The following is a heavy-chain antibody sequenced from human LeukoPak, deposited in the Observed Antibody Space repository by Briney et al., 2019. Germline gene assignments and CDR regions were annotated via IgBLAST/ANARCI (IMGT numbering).Heavy chain of an antibody. CDR2: INPNSGGT. Sequence: ASVKVSCKASGYTFTGYYMHWVRQAPGQGLEWMGWINPNSGGTNYAQRFQGRVTMTRDTSISTVYMELSRLRSDDTAVYYCARDGELFSYYYYYMDVWGKGTTVTVSS. V-gene: IGHV1-2*02. CDR3: ARDGELFSYYYYYMDV. CDR1: GYTFTGYY. D-gene: IGHD3-10*01. J-gene: IGHJ6*03.